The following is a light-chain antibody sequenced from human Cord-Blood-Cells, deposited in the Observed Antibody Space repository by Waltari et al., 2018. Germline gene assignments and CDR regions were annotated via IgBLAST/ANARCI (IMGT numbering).Light chain of an antibody. CDR1: SSDVGSYNL. CDR2: EGS. V-gene: IGLV2-23*01. Sequence: QSALTQPASVSGSPGQSITISCTGTSSDVGSYNLVSWYQQHPGKAPKLMIYEGSKRPSGVSMLFSGSKSGNTASLTISGLQAEDEADYYCCSYAGSSTLVFGGGTKLTVL. J-gene: IGLJ2*01. CDR3: CSYAGSSTLV.